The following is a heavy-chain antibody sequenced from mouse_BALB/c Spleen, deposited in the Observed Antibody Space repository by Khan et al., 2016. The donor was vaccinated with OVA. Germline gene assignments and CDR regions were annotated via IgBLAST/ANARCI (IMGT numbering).Heavy chain of an antibody. CDR2: IWGGGGT. D-gene: IGHD2-14*01. CDR1: GFSLSRYN. J-gene: IGHJ4*01. Sequence: QVQLKESGPGLVAPSQSLSITCTVSGFSLSRYNIHWVRQPPGKGLEWLGMIWGGGGTDYNSTLKIRLSISKDNSKSQVFLKMNSLEIDDTAMYYWSRAYYRYDGYYAMDYWGQGTSVTVSS. V-gene: IGHV2-6-4*01. CDR3: SRAYYRYDGYYAMDY.